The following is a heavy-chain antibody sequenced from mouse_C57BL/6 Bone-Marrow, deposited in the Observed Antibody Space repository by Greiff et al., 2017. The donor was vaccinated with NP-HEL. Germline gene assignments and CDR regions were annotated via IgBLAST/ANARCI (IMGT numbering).Heavy chain of an antibody. Sequence: EVKLVESGGGLVKPGGSLKLSCAASGFTFSSYAMSWVRQTPEKRLEWVATISDGGSYTYYPDNVKGRFTISRDNAKNNLYLQMSHLKSEDTAMYYCARDSPCYYYGSSFDYWGQGTTLTVSS. CDR3: ARDSPCYYYGSSFDY. J-gene: IGHJ2*01. V-gene: IGHV5-4*01. CDR2: ISDGGSYT. CDR1: GFTFSSYA. D-gene: IGHD1-1*01.